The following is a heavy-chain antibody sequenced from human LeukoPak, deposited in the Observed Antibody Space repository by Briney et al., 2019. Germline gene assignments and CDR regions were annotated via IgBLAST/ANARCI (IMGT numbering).Heavy chain of an antibody. CDR1: GFTFSSYG. CDR2: ISYDGSNK. V-gene: IGHV3-30*03. CDR3: AREDAGITMVRGVSES. J-gene: IGHJ4*02. Sequence: GGSLRLSCAASGFTFSSYGMHWVRQAPGKGLEWVAVISYDGSNKYYADSVKGRFTISRDNSKNTLYLQMNSLRAEDTAVYYCAREDAGITMVRGVSESWGQGTLVTVSS. D-gene: IGHD3-10*01.